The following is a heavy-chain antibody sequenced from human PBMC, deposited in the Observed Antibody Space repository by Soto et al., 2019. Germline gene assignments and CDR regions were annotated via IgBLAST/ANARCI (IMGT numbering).Heavy chain of an antibody. Sequence: QVQLQESGPGLVKPSQTLSLTCTVSGGSIRSGDYFWSWIRQPPGKGLGWIGYIYYSGSTHYNPSLRSRVSISVDTSKNQFSLKLSSVTAADTAVYYCARTTSYDYFDYWGQGPLVTVSS. CDR2: IYYSGST. D-gene: IGHD1-1*01. J-gene: IGHJ4*02. CDR1: GGSIRSGDYF. V-gene: IGHV4-30-4*01. CDR3: ARTTSYDYFDY.